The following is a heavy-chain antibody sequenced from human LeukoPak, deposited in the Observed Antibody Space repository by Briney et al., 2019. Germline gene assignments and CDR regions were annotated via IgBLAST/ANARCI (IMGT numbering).Heavy chain of an antibody. D-gene: IGHD3-22*01. J-gene: IGHJ4*02. CDR2: ISGSGGST. CDR3: AKDLNYYDSSGFDY. Sequence: PGGSLRLSCAASGFTFSDYYMSWIRQAPGKGLEWVSAISGSGGSTYYADSVKGRFTISRDNSKNTLYLQMNSLRAEDTAVYYCAKDLNYYDSSGFDYWGQGTLVTVSS. V-gene: IGHV3-23*01. CDR1: GFTFSDYY.